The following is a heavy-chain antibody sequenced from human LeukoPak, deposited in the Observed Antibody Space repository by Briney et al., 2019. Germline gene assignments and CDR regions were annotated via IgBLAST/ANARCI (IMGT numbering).Heavy chain of an antibody. CDR1: GGSISSYY. CDR3: AREDSSGYLGY. D-gene: IGHD3-22*01. CDR2: IYYSGST. Sequence: SETLSLTCTVSGGSISSYYWSRIRQPPGKGLEWIGYIYYSGSTNYNPSLKSRVTISVDTSKDQFSLKLSSVPAADTAVYYCAREDSSGYLGYWGQGTLVTVSS. V-gene: IGHV4-59*01. J-gene: IGHJ4*02.